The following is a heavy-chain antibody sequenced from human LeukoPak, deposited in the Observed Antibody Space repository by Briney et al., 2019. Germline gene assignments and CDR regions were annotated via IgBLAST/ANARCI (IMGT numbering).Heavy chain of an antibody. CDR1: GFTFSRYW. V-gene: IGHV3-74*01. Sequence: HSGGSLRLSCAASGFTFSRYWMYWVRQGPGEGLVWVSRIEGDGSTTDYADSVKGRFTISRDNAKNTLYLQMNGLGAEDTAVYYCARDPSARLGYFDYWGQGTLVTVSS. J-gene: IGHJ4*02. D-gene: IGHD6-6*01. CDR2: IEGDGSTT. CDR3: ARDPSARLGYFDY.